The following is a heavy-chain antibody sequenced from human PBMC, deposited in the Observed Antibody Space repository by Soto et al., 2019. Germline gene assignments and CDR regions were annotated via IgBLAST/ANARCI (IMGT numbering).Heavy chain of an antibody. CDR1: GGSVSSSNW. CDR3: ARVRVIAVAGTGDAFDI. J-gene: IGHJ3*02. Sequence: ETLSLTCAVSGGSVSSSNWWSWVRQPPGKGLEWIGEIYHSGSTNYNPSLKSRVTISVDKSKNQFSLKLSSVTAADTAVYYCARVRVIAVAGTGDAFDIWGQGTMVTV. V-gene: IGHV4-4*02. CDR2: IYHSGST. D-gene: IGHD6-19*01.